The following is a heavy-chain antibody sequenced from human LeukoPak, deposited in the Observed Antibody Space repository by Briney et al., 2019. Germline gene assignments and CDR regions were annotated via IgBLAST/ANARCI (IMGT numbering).Heavy chain of an antibody. CDR1: GYSFTSYW. D-gene: IGHD6-19*01. Sequence: GESLKISCKGSGYSFTSYWIGWVRQVPGKGLEWMGIIYPGDSDTRYSQSFQGQVTISADKSISTAYLQWSSLKASDTAMYYCASGIAVAGIGLDVWGQGTTVTVSS. J-gene: IGHJ6*02. CDR2: IYPGDSDT. V-gene: IGHV5-51*01. CDR3: ASGIAVAGIGLDV.